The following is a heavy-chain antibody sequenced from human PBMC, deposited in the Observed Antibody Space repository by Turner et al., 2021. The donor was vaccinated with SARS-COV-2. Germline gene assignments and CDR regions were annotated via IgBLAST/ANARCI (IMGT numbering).Heavy chain of an antibody. CDR3: ARERGYSYGPYYYGMDV. V-gene: IGHV3-48*01. Sequence: VQLVDPGGGLVRPGGSRSLPGEAFEFTFSNYSMNWVRQAPGKGLEWVSYISSSSSTIYYADSVKGRFTISRDNAKNSLYLQMNSLRAEDTAVYYCARERGYSYGPYYYGMDVWGQGTTVTVSS. J-gene: IGHJ6*02. D-gene: IGHD5-18*01. CDR1: EFTFSNYS. CDR2: ISSSSSTI.